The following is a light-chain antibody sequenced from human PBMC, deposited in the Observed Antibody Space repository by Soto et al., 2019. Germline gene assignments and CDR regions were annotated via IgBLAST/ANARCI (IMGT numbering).Light chain of an antibody. J-gene: IGKJ5*01. Sequence: DIPMTQSPSSLSASIGDRVTITCQASQNITNNLSWYQQKPGKAPNLLIYHASKLAKGVTSRFSGSGSGTDFSFIITSLQREDLATYYCQQYYGLPPLTFDQGTRLEIK. CDR1: QNITNN. V-gene: IGKV1-33*01. CDR2: HAS. CDR3: QQYYGLPPLT.